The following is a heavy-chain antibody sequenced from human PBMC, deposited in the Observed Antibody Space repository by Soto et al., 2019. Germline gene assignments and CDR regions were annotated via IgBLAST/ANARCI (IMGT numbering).Heavy chain of an antibody. Sequence: EVQLLESGGGLVQPGGSLRLSCAASGFTFSSCAMRWVRQAPGKGLEWVSAISGSGDSTYYADSVKGRFTVSRDTSKNTLYLQMNSLRAEDTAVYYCARRGSGSYYDYWGQGTLVTVSS. CDR1: GFTFSSCA. J-gene: IGHJ4*02. CDR2: ISGSGDST. D-gene: IGHD1-26*01. V-gene: IGHV3-23*01. CDR3: ARRGSGSYYDY.